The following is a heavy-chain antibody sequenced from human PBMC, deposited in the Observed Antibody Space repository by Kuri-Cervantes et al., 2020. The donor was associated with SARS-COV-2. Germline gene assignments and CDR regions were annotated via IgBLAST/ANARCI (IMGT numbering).Heavy chain of an antibody. V-gene: IGHV1-46*01. CDR2: INPSSGST. D-gene: IGHD2-8*01. CDR3: ARGAIVLRSYFMDV. Sequence: ASVQVSCKASGYTFTSYYMHWVRQATGQGLEWMGIINPSSGSTSYAQKSQGRVTMTRDTSTRTVYMELSSVGSEDTAEYYCARGAIVLRSYFMDVWGQGTTVTVSS. J-gene: IGHJ6*03. CDR1: GYTFTSYY.